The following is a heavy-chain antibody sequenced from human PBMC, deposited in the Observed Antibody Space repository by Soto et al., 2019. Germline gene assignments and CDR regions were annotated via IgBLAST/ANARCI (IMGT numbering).Heavy chain of an antibody. CDR2: INHLGSI. CDR3: ARGGIPYWAYRYYMDV. Sequence: ETLSLTCVVSGGSLSDYFLSWIRQPPGMALEWIGEINHLGSITYNPSLKSRVTMSVDTSKDHFSLTLNSVTGADTATYYCARGGIPYWAYRYYMDVWDRGTTVTGPS. CDR1: GGSLSDYF. D-gene: IGHD2-15*01. J-gene: IGHJ6*03. V-gene: IGHV4-34*01.